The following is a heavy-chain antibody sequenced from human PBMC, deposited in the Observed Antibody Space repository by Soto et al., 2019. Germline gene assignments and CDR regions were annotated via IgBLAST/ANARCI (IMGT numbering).Heavy chain of an antibody. CDR3: ASMEDIASPAFDVGVP. CDR1: GYTFTSYG. J-gene: IGHJ5*02. D-gene: IGHD5-12*01. CDR2: ISAYNGNT. Sequence: GASVKVSCKASGYTFTSYGISWVRQAPGQGLEWMGWISAYNGNTNYAQKLQGRVTMTTDTSTSTAYMELRSLRSDDTAVYYCASMEDIASPAFDVGVPWGQGTLVTVSS. V-gene: IGHV1-18*01.